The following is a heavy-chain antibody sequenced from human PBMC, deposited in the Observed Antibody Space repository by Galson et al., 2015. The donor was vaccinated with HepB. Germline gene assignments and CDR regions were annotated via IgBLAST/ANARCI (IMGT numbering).Heavy chain of an antibody. D-gene: IGHD6-19*01. V-gene: IGHV1-3*01. CDR3: ARGRRRVAGTGWFDP. J-gene: IGHJ5*02. CDR1: GYTFTSYA. CDR2: ISAGNGNT. Sequence: SVKVSCKASGYTFTSYAMHWVRQAPGQRLEWMGWISAGNGNTKYSQKFQGRVTITRDTSASTAYMELSSLRSEDTAMYYCARGRRRVAGTGWFDPWGQGTLVTVSS.